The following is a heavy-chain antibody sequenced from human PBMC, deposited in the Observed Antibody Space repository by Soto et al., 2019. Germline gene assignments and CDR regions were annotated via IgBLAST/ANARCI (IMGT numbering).Heavy chain of an antibody. CDR1: GFTFSNAW. Sequence: PGGSLRLSCAASGFTFSNAWMNWVRQAPGKGLEWVGRIKSKTDGGTTDYAAPVKGRFTISRDDSKNTLYLQTNSLKTEDTAVYYCTTDPITGDGYDILEAFDIWGQGTMVTVSS. CDR3: TTDPITGDGYDILEAFDI. D-gene: IGHD3-9*01. V-gene: IGHV3-15*07. CDR2: IKSKTDGGTT. J-gene: IGHJ3*02.